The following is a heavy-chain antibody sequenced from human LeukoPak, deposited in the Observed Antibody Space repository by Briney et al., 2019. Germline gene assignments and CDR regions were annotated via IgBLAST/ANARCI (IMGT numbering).Heavy chain of an antibody. V-gene: IGHV1-8*01. CDR2: MNPNSGNT. D-gene: IGHD5-18*01. CDR1: GYTFTSYD. CDR3: ARVLLSGYSYGYKGFDY. Sequence: ASVKVSCKASGYTFTSYDINWVRQATGQGLEWMGWMNPNSGNTGYAQKFQGRVTMTRNTSISTAYMELSSLRSEDTAVYYCARVLLSGYSYGYKGFDYWGQGTLVTVSS. J-gene: IGHJ4*02.